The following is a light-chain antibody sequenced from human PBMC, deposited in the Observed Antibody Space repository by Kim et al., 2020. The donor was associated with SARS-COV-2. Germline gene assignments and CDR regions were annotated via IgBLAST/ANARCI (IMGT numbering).Light chain of an antibody. CDR3: RSYDTTLNSGV. J-gene: IGLJ3*02. CDR1: SSNIGAGYV. CDR2: NN. Sequence: GQRVRISCTGGSSNIGAGYVVYWYQQLPGKAPTLLVYNNKRPSGVPDRFSASKSGTSPSLAITGLQAEDEADYYCRSYDTTLNSGVFGGGTQLTVL. V-gene: IGLV1-40*01.